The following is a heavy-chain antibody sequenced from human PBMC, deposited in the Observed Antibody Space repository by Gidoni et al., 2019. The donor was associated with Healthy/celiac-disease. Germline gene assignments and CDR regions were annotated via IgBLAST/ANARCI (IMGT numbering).Heavy chain of an antibody. CDR1: SSYG. J-gene: IGHJ3*02. D-gene: IGHD3-16*01. CDR3: AKLDFGGGHYEHTNDAFDI. V-gene: IGHV3-30*18. Sequence: SSYGMHWVRQAPGKGLEWVAVISYDGSNKYYADSVKGRFTISRDNSKNTLYLQMNSLRAEDTAVYYCAKLDFGGGHYEHTNDAFDIWGQGTMVTVSS. CDR2: ISYDGSNK.